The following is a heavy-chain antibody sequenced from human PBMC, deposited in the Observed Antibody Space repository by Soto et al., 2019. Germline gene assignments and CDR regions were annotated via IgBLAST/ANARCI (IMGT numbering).Heavy chain of an antibody. D-gene: IGHD6-13*01. CDR2: ISSSSSYI. J-gene: IGHJ6*02. CDR3: ARAKWSTQQLETYYYYYGMDV. CDR1: GFTFSSYS. Sequence: PGGSLRLSCAASGFTFSSYSMNWFRQAPGKGLEWVSSISSSSSYIYYADSVKGRFTISRDNAKNSLYLQMNSLRAEDTAVYYCARAKWSTQQLETYYYYYGMDVWGQGTTVTVSS. V-gene: IGHV3-21*01.